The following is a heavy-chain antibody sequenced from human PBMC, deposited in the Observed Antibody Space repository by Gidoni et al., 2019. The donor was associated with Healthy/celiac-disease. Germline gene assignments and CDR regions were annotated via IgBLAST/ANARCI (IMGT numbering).Heavy chain of an antibody. CDR3: ARAYGDYGGWFDP. CDR1: GFTFSSYG. D-gene: IGHD4-17*01. J-gene: IGHJ5*02. Sequence: QVQLVESGGGVVQPGRSLRLSCEASGFTFSSYGMHWVRQAPGKGLEWVSVIWYDGSNKYYADSVKGRFTISRDNSKNTLYLQMNSLRAEDTAVYYCARAYGDYGGWFDPWGQGTLVTVSS. CDR2: IWYDGSNK. V-gene: IGHV3-33*01.